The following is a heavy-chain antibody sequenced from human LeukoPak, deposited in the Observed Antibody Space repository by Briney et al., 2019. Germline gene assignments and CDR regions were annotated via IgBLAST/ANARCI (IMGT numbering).Heavy chain of an antibody. J-gene: IGHJ4*02. D-gene: IGHD6-19*01. CDR2: INHSGST. CDR3: ARGPNSSGWYVNY. V-gene: IGHV4-34*01. Sequence: SETLSLTCAVYGGSFSGYYWSWIRQPAGKGLEWIGEINHSGSTNYNPSLKSRVTISVDTSKNQFSLKLSSVTAADTAVYYCARGPNSSGWYVNYWGQGTLVTVSS. CDR1: GGSFSGYY.